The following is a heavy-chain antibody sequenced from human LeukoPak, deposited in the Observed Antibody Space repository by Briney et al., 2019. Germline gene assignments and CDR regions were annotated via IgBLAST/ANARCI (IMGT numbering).Heavy chain of an antibody. V-gene: IGHV1-46*01. CDR1: GYTFTSYY. CDR2: INPSGGST. J-gene: IGHJ6*03. Sequence: VASVKVSCKASGYTFTSYYMHWVRQAPGQGLEWMGIINPSGGSTSYAQKFQGRVTMTRDTSTSTVYMELSSLRSEDTAVYYCARVTIAAAGTEGGPDVYYMDVWGKGTTVTVSS. CDR3: ARVTIAAAGTEGGPDVYYMDV. D-gene: IGHD6-13*01.